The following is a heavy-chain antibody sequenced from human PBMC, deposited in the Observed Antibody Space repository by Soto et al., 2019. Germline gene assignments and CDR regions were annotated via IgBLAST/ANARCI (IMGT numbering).Heavy chain of an antibody. J-gene: IGHJ4*02. CDR1: GVTFITHA. D-gene: IGHD6-13*01. CDR3: AKEQKDSSSWSELDY. Sequence: GGFLRLSCAASGVTFITHAMNWVRQAPGKGLEWVSTISGSGGSTYYADSVKGRFTISRDNSKNTLYLQMNSLRAEDTAVYYCAKEQKDSSSWSELDYWGQGTLVTVSS. V-gene: IGHV3-23*01. CDR2: ISGSGGST.